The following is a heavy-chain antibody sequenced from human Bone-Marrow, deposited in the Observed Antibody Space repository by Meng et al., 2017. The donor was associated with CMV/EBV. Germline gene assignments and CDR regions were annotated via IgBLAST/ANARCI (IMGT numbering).Heavy chain of an antibody. V-gene: IGHV1-18*01. Sequence: TFTSYGSSWVRQAPGQGLEWMGWISAYNGNTNYAQKLQGRVTMTTDTSTSTAYMELRSLRSDDTAVYYCARDRRNYYDSSGYYLPLDYWGQGTLVTVSS. CDR2: ISAYNGNT. J-gene: IGHJ4*02. CDR3: ARDRRNYYDSSGYYLPLDY. D-gene: IGHD3-22*01. CDR1: TFTSYG.